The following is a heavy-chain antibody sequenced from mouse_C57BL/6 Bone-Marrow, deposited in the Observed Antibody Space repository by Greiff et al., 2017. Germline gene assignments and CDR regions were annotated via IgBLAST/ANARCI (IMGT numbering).Heavy chain of an antibody. J-gene: IGHJ4*01. D-gene: IGHD4-1*01. V-gene: IGHV1-66*01. CDR3: ALTGTGAMDY. CDR1: GYSFTSYY. Sequence: VQLQQSGPELVKPGASVKISCKASGYSFTSYYIHWVKQRPGQGLEWIGWIYPGSGNTKYNEKFKGKATLTADTSSSTAYMQLSSLTSEDSAVYYCALTGTGAMDYWGQGTSVTVSS. CDR2: IYPGSGNT.